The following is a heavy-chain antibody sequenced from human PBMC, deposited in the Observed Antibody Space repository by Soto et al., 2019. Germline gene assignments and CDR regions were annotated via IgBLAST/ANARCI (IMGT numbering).Heavy chain of an antibody. J-gene: IGHJ4*02. D-gene: IGHD1-26*01. Sequence: ASVKVSCRASGYTFASYAMRWVRQAPGQRLEWMGWINAGNGNTKYSQKFQGRVTITRDTSASTAYMELSSLRSEDTAVYYCERGFAPADADSGSYFDYWGLGTLVTVSS. CDR1: GYTFASYA. CDR2: INAGNGNT. V-gene: IGHV1-3*01. CDR3: ERGFAPADADSGSYFDY.